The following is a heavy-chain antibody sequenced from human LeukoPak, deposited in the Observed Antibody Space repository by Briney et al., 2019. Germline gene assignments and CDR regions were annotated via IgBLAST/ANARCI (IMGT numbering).Heavy chain of an antibody. CDR3: AREAYYYDSSGPYAFDI. Sequence: SETLSLTCTVSGGSISSYYWSWIRQPPGKGLEWIGYIYYSGSTNYNPSLKSRVTTSVDTSKNQFSLKLSSVTAADTAVYYCAREAYYYDSSGPYAFDIWGQGTMVTVSS. J-gene: IGHJ3*02. CDR1: GGSISSYY. V-gene: IGHV4-59*01. D-gene: IGHD3-22*01. CDR2: IYYSGST.